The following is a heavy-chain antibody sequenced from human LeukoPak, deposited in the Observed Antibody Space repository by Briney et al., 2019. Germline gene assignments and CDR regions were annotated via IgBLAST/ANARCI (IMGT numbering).Heavy chain of an antibody. CDR3: AGLLGYCTNGVCLVDY. D-gene: IGHD2-8*01. CDR1: GGSISSSSYY. J-gene: IGHJ4*02. Sequence: PSETLSLTCTVSGGSISSSSYYWGWIRQPPGKGLEWIGSIYYGGSTYYNPSLKSRVTISVDTSKNQFSLKLSSVTAADTAVYYCAGLLGYCTNGVCLVDYWGQGTLVTVSS. V-gene: IGHV4-39*07. CDR2: IYYGGST.